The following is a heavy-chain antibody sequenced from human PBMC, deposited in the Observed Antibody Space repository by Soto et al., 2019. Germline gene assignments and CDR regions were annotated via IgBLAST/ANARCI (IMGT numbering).Heavy chain of an antibody. CDR3: ARETPNYSSSWIDY. D-gene: IGHD6-13*01. CDR1: GFTFSSYG. V-gene: IGHV3-33*01. CDR2: IWYDGSNK. Sequence: GGSLRLSCAASGFTFSSYGMHWVRQAPGKGLEWVAVIWYDGSNKYYADSVKGRFTISRDNSKNTLYLQMNSLRAEDTAAYYCARETPNYSSSWIDYWGQGTLVTVSS. J-gene: IGHJ4*02.